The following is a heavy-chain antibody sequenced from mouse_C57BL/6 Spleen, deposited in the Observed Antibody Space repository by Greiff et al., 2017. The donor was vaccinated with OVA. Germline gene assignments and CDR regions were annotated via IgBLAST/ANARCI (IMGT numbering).Heavy chain of an antibody. D-gene: IGHD1-1*01. CDR2: IRLKSDNYAT. Sequence: EVKLMESGGGLVQPGGSMKLSCVASGFTFSNYWMNWVRQSPEKGLEWVAQIRLKSDNYATHYAESVKGRFTISRDDSKSRVYLQMNNLRAEDTGIYYCTKVATGGNAMDYWGQGTSVTVSS. CDR3: TKVATGGNAMDY. V-gene: IGHV6-3*01. CDR1: GFTFSNYW. J-gene: IGHJ4*01.